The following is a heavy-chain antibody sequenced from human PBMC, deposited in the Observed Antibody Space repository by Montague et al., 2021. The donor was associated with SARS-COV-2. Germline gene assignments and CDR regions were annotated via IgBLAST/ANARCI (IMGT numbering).Heavy chain of an antibody. Sequence: SETLSLTCTVSGDSTSCPNCYWGWIRQAPGKGLDWIGTIYNSGTTYYNPSLKRRLTISIDTSKNQFSLKLTSVTAADTAVYYCARHRNYGDHSLDNWFHPWGQGTLVTVPS. CDR2: IYNSGTT. CDR1: GDSTSCPNCY. V-gene: IGHV4-39*01. J-gene: IGHJ5*02. CDR3: ARHRNYGDHSLDNWFHP. D-gene: IGHD4-17*01.